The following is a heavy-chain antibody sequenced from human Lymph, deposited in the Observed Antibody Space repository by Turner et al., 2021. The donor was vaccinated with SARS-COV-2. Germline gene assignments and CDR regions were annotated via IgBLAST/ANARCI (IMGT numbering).Heavy chain of an antibody. J-gene: IGHJ4*02. CDR2: ISYDGRNK. Sequence: QVQLVESGGGVVHPGRSLRLSCAASGFTFNKYPMPWVRQAPGKGLEWVAVISYDGRNKYDEDSVKGRFTISRDNSKNTLYLQMNSLRAEDTAVYYCARDSSGSGTLDYWGQGTLVTVSS. D-gene: IGHD3-10*01. CDR3: ARDSSGSGTLDY. V-gene: IGHV3-30*04. CDR1: GFTFNKYP.